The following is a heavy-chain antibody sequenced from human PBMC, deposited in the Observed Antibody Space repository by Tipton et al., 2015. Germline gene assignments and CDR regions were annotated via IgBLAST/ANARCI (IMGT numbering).Heavy chain of an antibody. CDR2: IHHSGNT. V-gene: IGHV4-34*01. CDR1: GGSFSGYS. CDR3: ARGRTHFLVVIPPTRVGYVDY. Sequence: TLSLTCAVYGGSFSGYSWSWIRQPPGKGLEWIGEIHHSGNTNYNPSLKSRVTISVDTSKNQFSLKLSSVTAADTAVYYCARGRTHFLVVIPPTRVGYVDYWGQGPLVTVSS. D-gene: IGHD2-2*01. J-gene: IGHJ4*02.